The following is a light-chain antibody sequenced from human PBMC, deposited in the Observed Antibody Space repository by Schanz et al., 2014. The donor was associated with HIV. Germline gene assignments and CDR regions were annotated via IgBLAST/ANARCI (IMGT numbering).Light chain of an antibody. CDR1: TSNIGNNY. CDR2: DNY. J-gene: IGLJ2*01. CDR3: GTWDSGLSLVL. V-gene: IGLV1-51*01. Sequence: QSVLTQPPSVSAAPGQKVTISCSGSTSNIGNNYVSWYQQLPGTAPKLLIYDNYKRPSEIPDRFSGSKSGTSATLGITGLQTGDEADLYCGTWDSGLSLVLFGGGTKLTVL.